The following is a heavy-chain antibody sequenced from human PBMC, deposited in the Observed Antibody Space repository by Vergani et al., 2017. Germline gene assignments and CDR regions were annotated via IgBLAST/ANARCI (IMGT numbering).Heavy chain of an antibody. CDR3: AKANPRNSGYDYLYYYHAFYV. Sequence: EVQLLESGGDLVQPGGSLRLSCAASGFTFKHYAMNWVRQAPGKGLEWVSGISGSGGSTYYAGSVKGRFTISRDSAKNTLYLQMNSLSAGDTAVYYCAKANPRNSGYDYLYYYHAFYVWGQGTTVTVSS. V-gene: IGHV3-23*01. CDR2: ISGSGGST. D-gene: IGHD5-12*01. CDR1: GFTFKHYA. J-gene: IGHJ6*02.